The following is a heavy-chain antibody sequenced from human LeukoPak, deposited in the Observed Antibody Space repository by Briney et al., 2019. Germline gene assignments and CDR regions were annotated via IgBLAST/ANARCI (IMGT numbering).Heavy chain of an antibody. J-gene: IGHJ2*01. D-gene: IGHD3-3*01. CDR2: IYYSGST. CDR1: GGSISSYY. CDR3: ARLDTPYDFWSGYYIGGWYFDL. Sequence: PSETLSLTCTVSGGSISSYYWSWIRQPPGKGLEWIGYIYYSGSTNYNPSLKSRVTISVDTSKNQFSLKLSSVTAADTAVYYCARLDTPYDFWSGYYIGGWYFDLWGRGTLVTVSS. V-gene: IGHV4-59*08.